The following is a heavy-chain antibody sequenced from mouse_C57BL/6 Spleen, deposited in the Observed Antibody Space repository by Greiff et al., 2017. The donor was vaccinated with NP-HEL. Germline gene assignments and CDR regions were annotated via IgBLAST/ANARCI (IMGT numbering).Heavy chain of an antibody. Sequence: VKLMESGPGLVAPSQSLSITCTVSGFSLTSYGVHWVRQPPGKGLEWLVVIWSDGSTTYNSALKSRLSISKDNSKSQVFLKMNSLQTDDTAMYYCTTHYYGKPWFAYWGQGTLVTVSA. CDR1: GFSLTSYG. J-gene: IGHJ3*01. CDR2: IWSDGST. V-gene: IGHV2-6*03. D-gene: IGHD1-1*01. CDR3: TTHYYGKPWFAY.